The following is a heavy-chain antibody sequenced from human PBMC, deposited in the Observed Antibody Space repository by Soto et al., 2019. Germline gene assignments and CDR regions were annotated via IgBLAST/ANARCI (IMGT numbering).Heavy chain of an antibody. D-gene: IGHD2-8*02. Sequence: QITLKESGPTLVKPTQTLTLTCTFSGFSLSTRRVGVGWIRQPPGKALEWLTLIYWDDDKRYSPSLESRLTITKDTSKNQVVLKMTNVDPLDTATYFCARLGYCTGGACSFFDSWGQGILVTVSA. V-gene: IGHV2-5*02. CDR1: GFSLSTRRVG. CDR3: ARLGYCTGGACSFFDS. CDR2: IYWDDDK. J-gene: IGHJ4*02.